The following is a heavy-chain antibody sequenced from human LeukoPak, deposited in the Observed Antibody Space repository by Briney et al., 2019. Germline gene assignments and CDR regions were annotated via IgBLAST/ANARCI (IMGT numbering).Heavy chain of an antibody. CDR1: GYSFTSYW. Sequence: GESLKISCKGSGYSFTSYWIGWVRQMPGKGLEWMGVTHPRDSDTRYSPSFQGQVTMSADKSISTAYLQWSSLKVSDTAMYYCARRTYDVLTGTPSSVRKNWFDSWGQGTLVTVSS. D-gene: IGHD3/OR15-3a*01. CDR3: ARRTYDVLTGTPSSVRKNWFDS. CDR2: THPRDSDT. V-gene: IGHV5-51*01. J-gene: IGHJ5*01.